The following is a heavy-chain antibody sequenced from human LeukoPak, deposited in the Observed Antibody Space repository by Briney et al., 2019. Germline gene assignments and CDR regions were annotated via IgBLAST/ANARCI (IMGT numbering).Heavy chain of an antibody. Sequence: GGSLRLSCAPAGFTVSSNYMNWVRKAPGKVLEWVSAISGSGGSTYYADSVKGRFTISRDNSKNTLYLQMNSLRAEDTAVYYCAKSSEQDDSSWFFAPHFDYWGQGTLVTVSS. D-gene: IGHD6-13*01. CDR3: AKSSEQDDSSWFFAPHFDY. CDR2: ISGSGGST. V-gene: IGHV3-23*01. J-gene: IGHJ4*02. CDR1: GFTVSSNY.